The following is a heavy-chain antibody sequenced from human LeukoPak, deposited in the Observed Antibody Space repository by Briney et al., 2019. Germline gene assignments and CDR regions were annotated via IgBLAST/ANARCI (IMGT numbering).Heavy chain of an antibody. CDR2: IRYDGSNK. CDR1: GFTFSSYG. CDR3: AKVATNRNWNYESDASDI. V-gene: IGHV3-30*02. D-gene: IGHD1-7*01. Sequence: PGGSLRLSCAASGFTFSSYGMHWVRQAPGKGLEWVAFIRYDGSNKYYADSVKGRFTISRDNSKNTLYLQMNSLRAEDTAVYYCAKVATNRNWNYESDASDIWGQGTMVTVSS. J-gene: IGHJ3*02.